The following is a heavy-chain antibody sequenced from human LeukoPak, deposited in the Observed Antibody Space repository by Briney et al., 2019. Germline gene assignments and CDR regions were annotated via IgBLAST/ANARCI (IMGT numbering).Heavy chain of an antibody. CDR2: IYHSGST. Sequence: SETLSLTCAVSGGSISSGGYSWSWIRQPPGTGLEWIGYIYHSGSTYYNPSLKSRVTISVDRSKNQFSLKLSSVTAADTAVYYCARGEPSITVITNAFDIWGQGTMVTVSS. CDR3: ARGEPSITVITNAFDI. D-gene: IGHD3-22*01. CDR1: GGSISSGGYS. V-gene: IGHV4-30-2*01. J-gene: IGHJ3*02.